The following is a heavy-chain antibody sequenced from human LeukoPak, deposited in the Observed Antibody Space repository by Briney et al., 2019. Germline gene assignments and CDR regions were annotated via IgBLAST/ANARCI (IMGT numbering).Heavy chain of an antibody. CDR1: GGSISSGSYY. D-gene: IGHD1-1*01. Sequence: SQTLSLTCTVSGGSISSGSYYWSWIRQPAGKGLEWIGRIYTSGSTNYNPSLKSRVTISVDTSKNQFSLKLSSVTAADTAVYYCARHFVQLERRAHYYMDVWGKGTTVTVSS. V-gene: IGHV4-61*02. CDR3: ARHFVQLERRAHYYMDV. CDR2: IYTSGST. J-gene: IGHJ6*03.